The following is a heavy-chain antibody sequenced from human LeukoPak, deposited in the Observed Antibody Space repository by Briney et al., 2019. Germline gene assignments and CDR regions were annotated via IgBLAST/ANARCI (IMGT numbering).Heavy chain of an antibody. CDR1: GFTFSSYS. V-gene: IGHV3-21*01. J-gene: IGHJ4*02. Sequence: GGSLRLSCAASGFTFSSYSMNWVRQAPGKGLEWVSSISSSRSYIYYADSVKGRFTITRDNAKNSLYLQMNSLRAEDTAVYYCARVSDCSGGSCYLAVKGFDYWGQGTLVTVSS. CDR2: ISSSRSYI. CDR3: ARVSDCSGGSCYLAVKGFDY. D-gene: IGHD2-15*01.